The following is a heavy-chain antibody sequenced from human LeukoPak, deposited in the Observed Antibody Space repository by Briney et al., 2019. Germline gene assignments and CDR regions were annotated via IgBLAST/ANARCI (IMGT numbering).Heavy chain of an antibody. V-gene: IGHV1-2*02. CDR2: INPNSGGT. Sequence: ASVKVSCKASGYTFTGYYMHWARQAPGQGLEWMGWINPNSGGTNYAQKFQGRVTMTRDTSISTAYVELSRLRSDDTAVYYCASPGIYCSGGSCYGYWGQGTLVTVSS. CDR3: ASPGIYCSGGSCYGY. D-gene: IGHD2-15*01. J-gene: IGHJ4*02. CDR1: GYTFTGYY.